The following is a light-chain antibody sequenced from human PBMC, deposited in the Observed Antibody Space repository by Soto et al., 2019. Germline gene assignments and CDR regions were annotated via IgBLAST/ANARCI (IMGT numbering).Light chain of an antibody. CDR3: MQGTHWPWT. CDR2: KVS. J-gene: IGKJ1*01. V-gene: IGKV2-30*02. CDR1: QSLMHSDGDTY. Sequence: EVVMTQSPLSLPVTLGQPASISCRSSQSLMHSDGDTYLNWFQQRPGHSTRRLIYKVSDRDSGVPDRFTGSGSGTDFTLKISRVEAEDVRVYYCMQGTHWPWTFGQGTEVEIK.